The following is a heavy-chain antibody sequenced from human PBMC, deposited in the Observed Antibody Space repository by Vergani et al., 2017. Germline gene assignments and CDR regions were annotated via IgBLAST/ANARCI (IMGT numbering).Heavy chain of an antibody. J-gene: IGHJ4*02. CDR1: GFRFSSYG. V-gene: IGHV3-33*01. Sequence: QVQLVESGGGVVQPGRSLRLSCAASGFRFSSYGMNWVRQAPGKGLEWVAVIWYDGSNKYYADSVKGRFTISRDNSKNTLYLQMNSLRAEDTAVYYCARGVYIYARNNDFDYWGQGTLVTVSS. CDR2: IWYDGSNK. D-gene: IGHD5-18*01. CDR3: ARGVYIYARNNDFDY.